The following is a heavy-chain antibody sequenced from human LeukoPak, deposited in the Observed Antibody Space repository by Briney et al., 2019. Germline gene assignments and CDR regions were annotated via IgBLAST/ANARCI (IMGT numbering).Heavy chain of an antibody. V-gene: IGHV4-39*01. D-gene: IGHD6-19*01. J-gene: IGHJ3*02. CDR3: ARLTALAGHRGAFDI. CDR1: GGSIGGHTFY. CDR2: IYYNGNT. Sequence: PSETLSLTCNVSGGSIGGHTFYWDWIRQLPGKGLEWIATIYYNGNTFYNPSLKSRVAISIDMSKSQFSLHLSSVTAADTAIYYCARLTALAGHRGAFDIWGPGTMVTVSS.